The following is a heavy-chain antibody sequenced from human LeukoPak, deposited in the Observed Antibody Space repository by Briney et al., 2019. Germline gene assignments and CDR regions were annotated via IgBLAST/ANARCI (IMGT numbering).Heavy chain of an antibody. D-gene: IGHD3-9*01. CDR2: ISGSGGST. V-gene: IGHV3-23*01. CDR3: AKGPARVLRYFDWLDFYFDY. J-gene: IGHJ4*02. Sequence: GGSLRLSCAASGFTFSSYAMSWVRQAPGKGLEWVSAISGSGGSTHYADSVKGRFTISRDNSKNTLYLQMNSLRAEDTAVYYCAKGPARVLRYFDWLDFYFDYWGQGTLVTVSS. CDR1: GFTFSSYA.